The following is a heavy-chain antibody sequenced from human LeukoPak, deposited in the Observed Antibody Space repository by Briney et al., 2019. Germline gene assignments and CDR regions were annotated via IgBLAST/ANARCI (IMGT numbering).Heavy chain of an antibody. V-gene: IGHV3-11*04. CDR2: ISSSGSTI. Sequence: KPGGSLRLSCAASGFTFSDYYMSWIRQAPGKGLEWVSYISSSGSTIYYADSVKGRFTISRDNAKNSLYLQMNSLRAEDTAVYYCARARSSSWYWVTWFDPWGQGTLVTVSS. CDR3: ARARSSSWYWVTWFDP. CDR1: GFTFSDYY. D-gene: IGHD6-13*01. J-gene: IGHJ5*02.